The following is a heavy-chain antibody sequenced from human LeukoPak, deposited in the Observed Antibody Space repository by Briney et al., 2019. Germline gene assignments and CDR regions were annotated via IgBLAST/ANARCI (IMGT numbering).Heavy chain of an antibody. J-gene: IGHJ4*02. V-gene: IGHV3-30*04. Sequence: GRSLRLSCAASGFTFSSYAMHWVRQAPGKGLEWVAVISYDGSNKYYADSVKGRFTISRDNSKNTLYLQMNSLRAEDTAVYYCARGGHSLFDYWGQGTLVTVSS. CDR2: ISYDGSNK. CDR3: ARGGHSLFDY. D-gene: IGHD6-13*01. CDR1: GFTFSSYA.